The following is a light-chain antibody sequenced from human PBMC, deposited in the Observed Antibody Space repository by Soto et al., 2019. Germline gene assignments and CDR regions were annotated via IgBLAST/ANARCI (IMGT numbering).Light chain of an antibody. V-gene: IGLV2-14*01. J-gene: IGLJ1*01. CDR3: TSYRSRSTLLFV. CDR2: EVR. Sequence: QSALTQPASVSGSPGQSITISCTGTNSDVGGYDYVSWYQQHPGQAPQLIIYEVRNRPSGVSNRFSGSRSGNTASLTISGLRAEDEADYFCTSYRSRSTLLFVFGAATKLTVL. CDR1: NSDVGGYDY.